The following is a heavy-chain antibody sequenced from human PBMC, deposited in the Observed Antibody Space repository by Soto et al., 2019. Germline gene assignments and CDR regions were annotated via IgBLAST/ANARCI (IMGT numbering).Heavy chain of an antibody. CDR2: ISGSGGST. J-gene: IGHJ6*02. CDR3: AKYPPRREGYPLGYYGMDV. V-gene: IGHV3-23*01. D-gene: IGHD5-12*01. Sequence: PGGSLRLSCAASGFTFSSYAMGWVRQAPGKGLEWVSAISGSGGSTYYADSVQGRLTISRDNSKNPLYLQMNSLRAEDTALHYCAKYPPRREGYPLGYYGMDVWGQGNTVTVS. CDR1: GFTFSSYA.